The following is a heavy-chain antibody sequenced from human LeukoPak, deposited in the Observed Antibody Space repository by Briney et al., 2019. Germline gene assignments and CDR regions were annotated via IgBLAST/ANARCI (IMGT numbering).Heavy chain of an antibody. V-gene: IGHV3-30*18. CDR2: ISYDGSNK. Sequence: PGGSLRLSCAASGFTFSSYGMHWVRQAPGKGLEWVAVISYDGSNKYYADSVKGRFTISRDNSKNTLYLQMNSLRAEDTAVYYCAKDRSNYFDYWAREPWSPSPQ. CDR1: GFTFSSYG. J-gene: IGHJ4*02. CDR3: AKDRSNYFDY.